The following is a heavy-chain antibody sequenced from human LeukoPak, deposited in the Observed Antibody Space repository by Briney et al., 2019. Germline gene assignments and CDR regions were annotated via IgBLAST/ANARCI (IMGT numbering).Heavy chain of an antibody. J-gene: IGHJ4*02. CDR2: ISYDGSNK. CDR3: ARVEYSSGWYALGSGTDY. Sequence: GGSLRLSCAASGFTFSGYAMHWVRQAPGKGLEWVAIISYDGSNKYYADSVKGRFTISRDNSKNTLYLQMNSLRAEDTAVYYCARVEYSSGWYALGSGTDYWGQGTLVTVSS. V-gene: IGHV3-30-3*01. D-gene: IGHD6-19*01. CDR1: GFTFSGYA.